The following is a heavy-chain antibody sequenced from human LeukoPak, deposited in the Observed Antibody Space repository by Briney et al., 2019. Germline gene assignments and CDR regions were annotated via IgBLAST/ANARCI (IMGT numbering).Heavy chain of an antibody. CDR2: MNPNSGNT. J-gene: IGHJ4*02. CDR3: TRAVRNQLLSEY. V-gene: IGHV1-8*01. CDR1: RYTLSNYD. Sequence: ASVKVSCQASRYTLSNYDVTWVRQAPGQGLEYMGWMNPNSGNTGFAQKFRGRVTMTSDASTTSAFMELMRLTSEDTAVYYCTRAVRNQLLSEYWGQGTRITVSS. D-gene: IGHD2-2*01.